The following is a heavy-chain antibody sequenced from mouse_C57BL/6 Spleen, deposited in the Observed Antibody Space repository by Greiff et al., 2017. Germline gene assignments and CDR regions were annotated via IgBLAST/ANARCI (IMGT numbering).Heavy chain of an antibody. J-gene: IGHJ4*01. CDR3: ARDGNYGDAMDY. Sequence: VQLQQPGAELVKPGASVKLSCTASGFHIKDYYMHWVKQRTEQGLEWIGRIDPADGVTKYAPKFQGKATITADTSSNTAYLQLSSLTSEDTAVYYCARDGNYGDAMDYWGQGTSVTVSS. CDR2: IDPADGVT. D-gene: IGHD2-1*01. CDR1: GFHIKDYY. V-gene: IGHV14-2*01.